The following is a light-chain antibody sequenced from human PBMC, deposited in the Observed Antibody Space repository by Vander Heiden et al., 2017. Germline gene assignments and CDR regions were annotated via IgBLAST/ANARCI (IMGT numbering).Light chain of an antibody. Sequence: QSVLTQPPSASGTPGQRVTISCSGSNSNIGVNYVYWYQQLPGTAPKLRIYSNTQRPSGVPDRFSGSKSGTSASLAISELRSEDEADYYCATWDDSLSGPVFGGGTKLTVL. CDR1: NSNIGVNY. CDR3: ATWDDSLSGPV. J-gene: IGLJ3*02. CDR2: SNT. V-gene: IGLV1-47*02.